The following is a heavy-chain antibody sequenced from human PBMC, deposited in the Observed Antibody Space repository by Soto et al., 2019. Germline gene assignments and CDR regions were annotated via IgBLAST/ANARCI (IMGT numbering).Heavy chain of an antibody. CDR3: ARWRHDYNAQKWFDP. D-gene: IGHD4-4*01. Sequence: VQLQESGPGLVKPSETLSLTCSVSGGSVSSGGYYWSWIRQPPGKGLEWIGFIYYNGTSYFNPSLKSRVSMSEDTSKHQFSLKLGSVTAADTAIYYCARWRHDYNAQKWFDPWGRGTLVVVSS. V-gene: IGHV4-61*08. CDR1: GGSVSSGGYY. J-gene: IGHJ5*02. CDR2: IYYNGTS.